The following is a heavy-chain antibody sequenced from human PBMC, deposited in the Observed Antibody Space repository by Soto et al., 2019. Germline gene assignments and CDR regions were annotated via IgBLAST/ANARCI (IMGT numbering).Heavy chain of an antibody. CDR1: GFTFSSYT. CDR3: ATKTLGATCNLER. J-gene: IGHJ4*02. CDR2: ISDDGVHK. Sequence: QVQLVESGGGVVQPGRSLRLSCAASGFTFSSYTMHWVRQAPGEGLDWVAIISDDGVHKFYADSVKGRFTISRDNAKNKLFLQLNGMRGEDTAVYYCATKTLGATCNLERWGQGSLVTVSS. V-gene: IGHV3-30-3*01. D-gene: IGHD1-26*01.